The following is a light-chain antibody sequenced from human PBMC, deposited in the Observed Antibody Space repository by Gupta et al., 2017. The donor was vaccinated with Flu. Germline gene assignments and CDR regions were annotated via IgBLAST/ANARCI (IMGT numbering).Light chain of an antibody. CDR1: RSISFY. CDR2: DAS. CDR3: QQRSNWLLT. J-gene: IGKJ4*01. Sequence: ILTQSPATLSLSPGERATLSCRASRSISFYLAWYQQKPGQAPRLLMYDASNRATGVPARFTGSGSGTDFSLTISSLEPEDFAVYYCQQRSNWLLTFGGGTKVEIK. V-gene: IGKV3-11*01.